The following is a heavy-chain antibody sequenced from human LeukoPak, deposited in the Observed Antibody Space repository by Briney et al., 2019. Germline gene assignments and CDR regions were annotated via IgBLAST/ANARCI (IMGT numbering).Heavy chain of an antibody. V-gene: IGHV3-9*01. CDR3: TRGDSITMSANWFDP. Sequence: GRSLRLSCAASGFTFNDYAMHWVRQAPGKGLEWVSGISWNSDSIGYADSVKGRFTISRDNAKNSLYLQMNSLKTEDTAVYYCTRGDSITMSANWFDPWGQGTLVTVSS. CDR1: GFTFNDYA. D-gene: IGHD3-22*01. CDR2: ISWNSDSI. J-gene: IGHJ5*02.